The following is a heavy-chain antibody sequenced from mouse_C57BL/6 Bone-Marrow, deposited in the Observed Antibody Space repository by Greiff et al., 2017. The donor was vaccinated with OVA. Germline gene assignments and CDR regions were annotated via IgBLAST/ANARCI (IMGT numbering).Heavy chain of an antibody. CDR3: ARRWLPLYAMDY. Sequence: VQLQQPGAELVKPGASVKLSCKASGYTFTSYWLHWVKQRPGQGLEWIGLIHPTSGSPNYNETFKSKATLTVDKSSSTAYMQLSSLTSEDSAVYYGARRWLPLYAMDYWGQGTSVTVSS. J-gene: IGHJ4*01. CDR1: GYTFTSYW. V-gene: IGHV1-64*01. CDR2: IHPTSGSP. D-gene: IGHD2-3*01.